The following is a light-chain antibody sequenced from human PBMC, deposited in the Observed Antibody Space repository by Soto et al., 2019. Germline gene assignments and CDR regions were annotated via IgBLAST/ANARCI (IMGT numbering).Light chain of an antibody. CDR1: QGISDY. CDR3: QHCNSYPLT. Sequence: DILLTQSPSFLSASVGDRVTISCRASQGISDYLAWYQQKTGRAPNLLIYGASTLKSGVASRCSGSASGTEFPLTISSLQPEDFATYFYQHCNSYPLTFGGGTKLEIK. CDR2: GAS. V-gene: IGKV1-9*01. J-gene: IGKJ4*01.